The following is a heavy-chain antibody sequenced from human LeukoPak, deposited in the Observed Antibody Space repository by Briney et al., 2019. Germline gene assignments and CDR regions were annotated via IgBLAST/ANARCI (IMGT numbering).Heavy chain of an antibody. Sequence: GGSLRLSCAASGFTFSSYGMHWVRQAPGKGLEWVAFIRYDGGNKYYADSVKGRFTISRDNSKNTLYLRMNSLRAEDTAVYYCAKVGSGSYYIYWGQGTLVTVSS. CDR1: GFTFSSYG. D-gene: IGHD1-26*01. CDR3: AKVGSGSYYIY. CDR2: IRYDGGNK. V-gene: IGHV3-30*02. J-gene: IGHJ4*02.